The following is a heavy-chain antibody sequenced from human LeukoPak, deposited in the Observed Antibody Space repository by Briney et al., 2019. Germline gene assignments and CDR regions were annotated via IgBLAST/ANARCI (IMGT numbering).Heavy chain of an antibody. CDR3: AREGIAGAGTN. D-gene: IGHD6-19*01. CDR2: ISAYNGKT. V-gene: IGHV1-18*01. Sequence: ASVTVSFKSSGYTFTSYDISWVRQPPGQGLAWMGCISAYNGKTSYEQKLQGSDTMTEDTSTRTAYMELRSLRSDDTGLYYCAREGIAGAGTNGGQGTVVSVS. CDR1: GYTFTSYD. J-gene: IGHJ4*02.